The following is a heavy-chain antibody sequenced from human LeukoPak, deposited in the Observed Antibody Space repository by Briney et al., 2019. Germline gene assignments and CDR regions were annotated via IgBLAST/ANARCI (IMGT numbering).Heavy chain of an antibody. CDR2: VYYSGST. CDR3: ARSAAASTGTSSGADYYYFGMDV. V-gene: IGHV4-59*11. D-gene: IGHD6-13*01. CDR1: GGSIRSHY. Sequence: SQTLSLTCTVSGGSIRSHYWSWVRQSPGKGLEWIGYVYYSGSTSYNPSLKNRVTISLDTSRTRFSLKLNSVTAADTAVYYCARSAAASTGTSSGADYYYFGMDVWGQGTTVTVSS. J-gene: IGHJ6*02.